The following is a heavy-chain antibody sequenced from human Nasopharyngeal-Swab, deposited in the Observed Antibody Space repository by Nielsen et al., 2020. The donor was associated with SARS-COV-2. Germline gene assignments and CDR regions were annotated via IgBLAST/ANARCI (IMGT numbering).Heavy chain of an antibody. V-gene: IGHV3-7*03. J-gene: IGHJ3*02. CDR2: IKQDGSEK. Sequence: VRQASGKGLEWVANIKQDGSEKYYVDSVKGRFTISRDNAKNSLYLQMNSLRAEDTAVYYCARGQQLVSRGAFDIWGQGTMVTVSS. D-gene: IGHD6-13*01. CDR3: ARGQQLVSRGAFDI.